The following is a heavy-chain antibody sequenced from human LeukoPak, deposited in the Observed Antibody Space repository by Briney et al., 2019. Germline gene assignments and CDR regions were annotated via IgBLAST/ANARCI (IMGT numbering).Heavy chain of an antibody. D-gene: IGHD6-6*01. J-gene: IGHJ4*02. CDR3: ARDHSSSSGLDY. CDR1: GFTFSSYW. Sequence: PGGSLRLSCAASGFTFSSYWMNWARQAPGKGLEWVSSISGGASYLYYADSVKGRFTISRDNAKNSLYLQMNSLRAEDTAVYYCARDHSSSSGLDYWGQGTLVTVSS. V-gene: IGHV3-21*01. CDR2: ISGGASYL.